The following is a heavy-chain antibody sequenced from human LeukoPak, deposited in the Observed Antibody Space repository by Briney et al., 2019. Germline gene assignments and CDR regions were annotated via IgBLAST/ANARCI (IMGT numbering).Heavy chain of an antibody. CDR2: INWNGGST. CDR3: ARVETGTTLIGAADY. Sequence: GGSLRLSCAASGFTFDDYGMSWVRQAPGKGLEWVSGINWNGGSTGYADSVKGRFTISRDNAKNSLYLQMNSLRAEDTALYYCARVETGTTLIGAADYWGQGTLVTVSS. D-gene: IGHD1-7*01. CDR1: GFTFDDYG. J-gene: IGHJ4*02. V-gene: IGHV3-20*04.